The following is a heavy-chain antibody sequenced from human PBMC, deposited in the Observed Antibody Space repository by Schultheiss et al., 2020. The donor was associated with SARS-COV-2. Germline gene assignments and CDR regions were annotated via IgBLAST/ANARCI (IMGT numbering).Heavy chain of an antibody. D-gene: IGHD3-9*01. V-gene: IGHV6-1*01. CDR2: TYYRSKWYY. CDR3: ARDQDWDFDY. J-gene: IGHJ4*02. CDR1: GDSVSTNSAA. Sequence: SQTLSLTCAISGDSVSTNSAAWNWIRQSPSRGLEWLGRTYYRSKWYYDYALSVESRITINPDTSKYQFSLHLNSLTPEDTAVYYCARDQDWDFDYWGQGTLVTVSS.